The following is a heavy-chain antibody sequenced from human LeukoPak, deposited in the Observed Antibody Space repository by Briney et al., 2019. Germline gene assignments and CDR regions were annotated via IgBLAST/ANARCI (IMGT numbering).Heavy chain of an antibody. D-gene: IGHD1-14*01. Sequence: PSETLSLTCTVSDGSINSYYWSWIRQPPGKGLEWIAYIYYSGSTNYNPSLKSRVTISVDTSKNQFSLKLSSVTAADTAVYFCARNKYVTHFYGLDVWGQGTTVTVSS. V-gene: IGHV4-59*01. J-gene: IGHJ6*02. CDR2: IYYSGST. CDR1: DGSINSYY. CDR3: ARNKYVTHFYGLDV.